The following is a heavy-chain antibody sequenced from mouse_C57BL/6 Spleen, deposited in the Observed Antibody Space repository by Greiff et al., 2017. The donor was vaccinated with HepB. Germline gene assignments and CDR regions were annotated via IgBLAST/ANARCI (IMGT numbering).Heavy chain of an antibody. CDR1: GFTFSSYT. Sequence: EVKLMESGGGLVKPGGSLKLSCAASGFTFSSYTMSWVRQTPEKRLEWVATISGGGGNTYYPDSVKGRFTISRDNAKNTLYLQMSSLRSEDTALYYCARTAQATGFDYWGQGTTLTVSS. D-gene: IGHD3-2*02. J-gene: IGHJ2*01. V-gene: IGHV5-9*01. CDR2: ISGGGGNT. CDR3: ARTAQATGFDY.